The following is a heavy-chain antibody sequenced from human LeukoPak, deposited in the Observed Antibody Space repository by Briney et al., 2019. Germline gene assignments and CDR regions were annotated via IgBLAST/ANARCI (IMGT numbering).Heavy chain of an antibody. V-gene: IGHV3-11*04. CDR2: ISGSGSPI. CDR1: GFTFSDYY. CDR3: ARVLLVDGYKEMATVGYFDY. D-gene: IGHD5-24*01. Sequence: PGGSLRLSCAASGFTFSDYYMSWIRQVPGKGLEWVSYISGSGSPIYYADSVKGRFTISRDNAKNSLYLQMNRLRAEDTAVYYCARVLLVDGYKEMATVGYFDYWGQGTLVTVSS. J-gene: IGHJ4*02.